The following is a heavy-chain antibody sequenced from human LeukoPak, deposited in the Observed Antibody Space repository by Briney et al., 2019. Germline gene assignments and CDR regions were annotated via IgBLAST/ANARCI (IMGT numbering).Heavy chain of an antibody. J-gene: IGHJ4*02. Sequence: GGSLRLSCAASGFTFSRNAMSWVRQAPGKGLEWVSAISGSDGSTYYADSVKGRFTISRDNSKNTLYLQMNSLRAEDTAVYYCAYMRGLYYGIDYWGQGTLVTVSS. D-gene: IGHD3-10*01. CDR1: GFTFSRNA. V-gene: IGHV3-23*01. CDR3: AYMRGLYYGIDY. CDR2: ISGSDGST.